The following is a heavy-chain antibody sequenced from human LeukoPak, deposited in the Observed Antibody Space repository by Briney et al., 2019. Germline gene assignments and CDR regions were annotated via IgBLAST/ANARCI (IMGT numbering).Heavy chain of an antibody. D-gene: IGHD4-4*01. CDR1: GFTFSSYG. CDR2: ISYDGSNK. J-gene: IGHJ4*02. Sequence: PGRSLRLSCAASGFTFSSYGMHWVRQAPGKGLEWVAVISYDGSNKYYADSVKGRFTISRDNSKNTLYLQMNSLRAEDTAVYYCARVTWDYSNYHFDYWGQGTLVTVSS. V-gene: IGHV3-30*03. CDR3: ARVTWDYSNYHFDY.